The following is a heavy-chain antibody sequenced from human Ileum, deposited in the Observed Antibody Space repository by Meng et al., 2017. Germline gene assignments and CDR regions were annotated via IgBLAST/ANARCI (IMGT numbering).Heavy chain of an antibody. D-gene: IGHD2-15*01. CDR3: AEQLSPRAAPLLN. J-gene: IGHJ4*02. Sequence: GGSLRLSCAASGFTFSSYWMSWVRQAPGKGLEWVANIKQDGSEKYYVDSVKGRFTISRDNAKNSLYLQMNSLRAEDTAVYYCAEQLSPRAAPLLNWGQGTLVTVSS. CDR2: IKQDGSEK. V-gene: IGHV3-7*01. CDR1: GFTFSSYW.